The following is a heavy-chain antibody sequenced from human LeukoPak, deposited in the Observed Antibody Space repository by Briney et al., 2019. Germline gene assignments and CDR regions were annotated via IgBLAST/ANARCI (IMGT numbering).Heavy chain of an antibody. V-gene: IGHV3-74*01. CDR2: INSDGSST. CDR3: AKEGDIVLMVYAIQGWFDP. D-gene: IGHD2-8*01. CDR1: GFTFSSYW. Sequence: GGSLRLSCSASGFTFSSYWMHWVRQAPGKGLVWVSRINSDGSSTSYADSVKGRFTISRDNSKNTRYLQMNSLRAEDTAVYYCAKEGDIVLMVYAIQGWFDPWGQGTLVTVSS. J-gene: IGHJ5*02.